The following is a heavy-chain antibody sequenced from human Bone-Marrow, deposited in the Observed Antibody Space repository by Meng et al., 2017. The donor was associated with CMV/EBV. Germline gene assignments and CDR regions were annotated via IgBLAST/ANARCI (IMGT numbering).Heavy chain of an antibody. D-gene: IGHD6-13*01. Sequence: GSLRLSCAVYGGSFSGYYWSWIRQPPGKGLEWIGEINHSGSTNYNPSLKSRVTISVDTSKNQFSLKLSSVTAADTAVYYCARGRIPWYSSSWLNWFDPWGQGTLVTVLL. CDR2: INHSGST. J-gene: IGHJ5*02. CDR1: GGSFSGYY. V-gene: IGHV4-34*01. CDR3: ARGRIPWYSSSWLNWFDP.